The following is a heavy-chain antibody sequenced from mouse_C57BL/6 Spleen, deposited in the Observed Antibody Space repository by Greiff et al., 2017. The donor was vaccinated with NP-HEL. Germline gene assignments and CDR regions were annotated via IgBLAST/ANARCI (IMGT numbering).Heavy chain of an antibody. J-gene: IGHJ4*01. Sequence: VQRVESGPGLVQPSQSLSITCTVSGFSLTSYGVHWVRQSPGKGLEWLGVIWSGGSTDYNAAFISRLSISKDPSKRQVFFKMNSLQAEDTAIYYFARNSGTGDAKDYWGQGTSVTVAS. D-gene: IGHD3-2*02. CDR3: ARNSGTGDAKDY. V-gene: IGHV2-2*01. CDR2: IWSGGST. CDR1: GFSLTSYG.